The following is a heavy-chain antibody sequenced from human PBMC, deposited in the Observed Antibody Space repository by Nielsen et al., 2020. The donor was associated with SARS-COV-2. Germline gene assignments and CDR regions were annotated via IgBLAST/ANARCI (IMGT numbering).Heavy chain of an antibody. Sequence: GESLKISCAASGFTFSSYSMNWVRQAPGKGLEWVSYISSSSTIYYADSVKGRFTISRDNSKNTLYLQMNSLRAEDTAVYYCAKDSAVYDYGDYFDYWGQGTLVTVSS. J-gene: IGHJ4*02. V-gene: IGHV3-48*01. CDR3: AKDSAVYDYGDYFDY. D-gene: IGHD4-17*01. CDR2: ISSSSTI. CDR1: GFTFSSYS.